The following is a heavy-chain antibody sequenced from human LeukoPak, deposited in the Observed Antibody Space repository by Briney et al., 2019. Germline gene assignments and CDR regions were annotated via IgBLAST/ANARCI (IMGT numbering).Heavy chain of an antibody. CDR3: ARRELLSTPDAFDI. CDR2: IYYSGST. D-gene: IGHD3-10*01. V-gene: IGHV4-39*01. Sequence: SETLSLTCTVSGGSISSSSYYWGWSRQPPGKGLEWIGRIYYSGSTYYNPSLKSRVTISVDTSKNQFSLKVSSVTAADTAVYYCARRELLSTPDAFDIWGQGTMVTVSS. CDR1: GGSISSSSYY. J-gene: IGHJ3*02.